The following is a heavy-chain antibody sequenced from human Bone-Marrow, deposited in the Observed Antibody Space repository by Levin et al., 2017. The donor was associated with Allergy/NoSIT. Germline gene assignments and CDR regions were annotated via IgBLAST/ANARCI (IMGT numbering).Heavy chain of an antibody. CDR1: GFTFSSYW. Sequence: GESLKISCAASGFTFSSYWMSWVRQAPGKGLEWVANIKQDGSEKYYVDSVKGRFTISRDNAKNSLYLQMNSLRAEDTAVYYCARDISLGVRGVHGLPTNWFDPWGQGTLVTVSS. CDR2: IKQDGSEK. J-gene: IGHJ5*02. CDR3: ARDISLGVRGVHGLPTNWFDP. V-gene: IGHV3-7*01. D-gene: IGHD3-10*01.